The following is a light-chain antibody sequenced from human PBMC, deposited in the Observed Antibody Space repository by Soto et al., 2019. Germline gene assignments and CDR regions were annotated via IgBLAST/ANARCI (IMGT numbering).Light chain of an antibody. CDR1: SGHSTFA. CDR3: QTWATGIRV. J-gene: IGLJ3*02. CDR2: VNSDGSH. Sequence: QSVLTQSPSASASLGASVKLTCTLSSGHSTFAIAWHQQQPEKGPRYLMKVNSDGSHNKGDGIPDRFSGSSSGAERYLTISRLQSDDEANYYCQTWATGIRVFGGGTKLTVL. V-gene: IGLV4-69*01.